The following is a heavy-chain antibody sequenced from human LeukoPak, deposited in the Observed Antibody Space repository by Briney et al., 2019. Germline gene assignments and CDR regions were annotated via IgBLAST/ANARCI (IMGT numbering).Heavy chain of an antibody. CDR3: AGHHPRNTVDF. Sequence: SETLSLTCAVYGGSFSGYYWSWIRQPPGKGLEWIGEINHSGSTNYNPSLKSRVTISLDTSKNQFSLKLSSVTAADTAVYYCAGHHPRNTVDFWGQGTLDTVSS. CDR2: INHSGST. D-gene: IGHD2-8*02. J-gene: IGHJ4*02. CDR1: GGSFSGYY. V-gene: IGHV4-34*01.